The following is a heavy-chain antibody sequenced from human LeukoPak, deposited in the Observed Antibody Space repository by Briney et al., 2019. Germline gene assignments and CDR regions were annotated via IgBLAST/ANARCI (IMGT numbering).Heavy chain of an antibody. Sequence: SETLSLTCTVSGGSISSSSYYWGWIRQPPGKGLEWIGSIYYTGSTYYNPSLKSRVTISVDTSKNQFSLKLSSVTAADTAVYYCARQGYSSGRVYWGQGALVTVSS. CDR3: ARQGYSSGRVY. V-gene: IGHV4-39*01. J-gene: IGHJ4*02. CDR2: IYYTGST. CDR1: GGSISSSSYY. D-gene: IGHD2-15*01.